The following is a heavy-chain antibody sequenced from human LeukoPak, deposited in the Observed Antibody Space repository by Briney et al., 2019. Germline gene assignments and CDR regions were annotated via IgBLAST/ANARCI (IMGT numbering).Heavy chain of an antibody. D-gene: IGHD3-10*01. J-gene: IGHJ6*03. V-gene: IGHV3-23*01. CDR2: ISGGGETT. CDR1: GFTFSAYS. Sequence: PGGSLRLSCAASGFTFSAYSMNWVRQAPGKGLEWVSSISGGGETTYYADSVKGRFPISRDNSKNTLYLQMNSLRAEDTAVYYCQGSYYYYMDVWGKGTTVTISS. CDR3: QGSYYYYMDV.